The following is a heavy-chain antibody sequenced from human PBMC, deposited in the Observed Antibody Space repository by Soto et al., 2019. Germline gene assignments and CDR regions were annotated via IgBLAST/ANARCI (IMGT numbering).Heavy chain of an antibody. CDR3: ARSFGGDLYYFDY. CDR2: IYSGGST. J-gene: IGHJ4*02. D-gene: IGHD2-21*02. CDR1: GFTVSSNY. Sequence: PVGSLRLSCAASGFTVSSNYMSWVRQAPGKGLEWVSVIYSGGSTYYADSVKGRFTISRDNSKNTLYLQMNSLRAEDTAVYYCARSFGGDLYYFDYWGQGTLVTVSS. V-gene: IGHV3-53*01.